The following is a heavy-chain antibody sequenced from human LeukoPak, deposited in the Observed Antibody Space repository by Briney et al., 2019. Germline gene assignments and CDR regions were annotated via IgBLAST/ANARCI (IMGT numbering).Heavy chain of an antibody. J-gene: IGHJ5*02. CDR1: GYSTSSAYY. CDR2: MYHSGST. CDR3: TRDTGTTGEVKFDP. Sequence: PSETLSLTCSVSGYSTSSAYYWGWIRQPPGKGLEWIGTMYHSGSTNYNPSLKSRVTISVDTSKNQFSLKLSSVTAADTAVYYCTRDTGTTGEVKFDPWGQGTLVTVSS. V-gene: IGHV4-38-2*02. D-gene: IGHD4-17*01.